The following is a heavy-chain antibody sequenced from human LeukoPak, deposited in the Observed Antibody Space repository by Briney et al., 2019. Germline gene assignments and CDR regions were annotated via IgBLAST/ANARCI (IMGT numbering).Heavy chain of an antibody. J-gene: IGHJ4*02. V-gene: IGHV1-69*01. CDR3: ARYDFWSGYSDFDY. Sequence: SVNVSCKASGGTFSSYAISWVRQAPGPGLEWMGGIIPIFGTATYAQKSQGRVTITADESTSTAYMELSSLRSEDTAVYYGARYDFWSGYSDFDYWGQGTLVTVSS. CDR1: GGTFSSYA. D-gene: IGHD3-3*01. CDR2: IIPIFGTA.